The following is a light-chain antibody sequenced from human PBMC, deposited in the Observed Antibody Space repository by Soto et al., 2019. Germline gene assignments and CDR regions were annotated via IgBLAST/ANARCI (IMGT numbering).Light chain of an antibody. CDR1: QDISNY. J-gene: IGKJ4*01. Sequence: DIQMTHSPCSLYASVGDTVTITCQASQDISNYLNWYQQKPGKAPKLLIYDASNLETGVPSRFSGSGSGTDFTFTISSLQPEDIATYYCQQYDNLPLTFGGGTKVDI. V-gene: IGKV1-33*01. CDR2: DAS. CDR3: QQYDNLPLT.